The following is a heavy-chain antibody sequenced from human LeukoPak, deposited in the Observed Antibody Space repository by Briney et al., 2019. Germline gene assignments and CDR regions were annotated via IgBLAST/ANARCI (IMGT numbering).Heavy chain of an antibody. CDR3: AGVYRSSSSGFMDV. D-gene: IGHD6-6*01. CDR1: GGSISSSSYS. CDR2: IYYSGST. Sequence: SETLSLTCTVSGGSISSSSYSWGWIRQPPGKGLEWIGSIYYSGSTYYNPSLKSRVTISVDTSKNQFSLKLSSVTAADTAVYYCAGVYRSSSSGFMDVWGQGTTVTVSS. V-gene: IGHV4-39*07. J-gene: IGHJ6*02.